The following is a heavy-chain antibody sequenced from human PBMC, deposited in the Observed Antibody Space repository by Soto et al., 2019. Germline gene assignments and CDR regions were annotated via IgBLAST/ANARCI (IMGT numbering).Heavy chain of an antibody. D-gene: IGHD2-8*01. CDR3: ARGMYGDS. Sequence: QVHLVQSGAEVKKPGASVKVSCKGSGYIFTTYGITWVRQAPGQGLEWMGWISAHNGNTNYAQKLQGRVTVTRDTSTSTAYMELRHRRSDDTAVYYCARGMYGDSWGPGPRVTVSS. CDR2: ISAHNGNT. J-gene: IGHJ4*02. CDR1: GYIFTTYG. V-gene: IGHV1-18*01.